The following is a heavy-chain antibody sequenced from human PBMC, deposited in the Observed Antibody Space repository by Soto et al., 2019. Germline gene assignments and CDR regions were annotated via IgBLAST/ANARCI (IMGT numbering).Heavy chain of an antibody. CDR3: ARVEKLAVAGRVTKMYYYYGMDV. V-gene: IGHV1-69*06. D-gene: IGHD6-19*01. Sequence: ASVKVSCKASGGTFSSYAISWVRQAPGQGLEWMGGIIPIFGTANYAQKFQGRVTITADKSTSTAYMELSSLRSEDTAVYYCARVEKLAVAGRVTKMYYYYGMDVWGQGTTVTVSS. CDR1: GGTFSSYA. J-gene: IGHJ6*02. CDR2: IIPIFGTA.